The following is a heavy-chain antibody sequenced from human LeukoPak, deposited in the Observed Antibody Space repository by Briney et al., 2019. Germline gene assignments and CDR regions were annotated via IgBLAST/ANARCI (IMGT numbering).Heavy chain of an antibody. CDR1: GFTFSSYW. Sequence: GGSLRLSCAASGFTFSSYWMHWVRQAPGKGLVWVSRINSDESSTIYADSVKGRFTISRDNAKNTLYLQMNSLRAEDTAVYYCAKTDHSRVPGAFDIWGQGTMVTVSS. J-gene: IGHJ3*02. D-gene: IGHD3-22*01. CDR2: INSDESST. CDR3: AKTDHSRVPGAFDI. V-gene: IGHV3-74*01.